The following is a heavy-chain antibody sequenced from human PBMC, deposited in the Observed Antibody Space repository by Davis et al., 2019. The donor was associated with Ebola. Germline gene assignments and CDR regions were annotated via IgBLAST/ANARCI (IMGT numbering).Heavy chain of an antibody. CDR1: GGFFSGYY. D-gene: IGHD6-25*01. CDR3: ARQAGAAWIDP. Sequence: MPSETLSLTCAVYGGFFSGYYWSWIRQPPGKGLEWIGEINHSGSTNYNPSLKSRVTISVDTSKNQFSLKLSSVTAADTAVYYCARQAGAAWIDPWGQGTLVTVSS. J-gene: IGHJ5*02. V-gene: IGHV4-34*01. CDR2: INHSGST.